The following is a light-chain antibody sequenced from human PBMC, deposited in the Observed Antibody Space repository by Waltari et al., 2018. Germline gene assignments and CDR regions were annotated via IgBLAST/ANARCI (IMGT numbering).Light chain of an antibody. CDR1: QGISSY. J-gene: IGKJ2*01. V-gene: IGKV1-9*01. Sequence: IQLTQSPSSLSASVGDRVTITCRASQGISSYLAWYQQKPGKAPKLRIYAASTLRSGVPSRFSGSGSGTDFTLTISSLQPEDFATYYCQQLNDYPHTFGQGTKLEIK. CDR3: QQLNDYPHT. CDR2: AAS.